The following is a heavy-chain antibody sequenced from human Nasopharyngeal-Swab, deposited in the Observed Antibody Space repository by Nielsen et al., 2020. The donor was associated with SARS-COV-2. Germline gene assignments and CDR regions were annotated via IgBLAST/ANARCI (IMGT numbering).Heavy chain of an antibody. Sequence: GESLKISCAASGFTFSSYWMHWVRQAPGTGLVWVSRINSDGSSTSYADSVKGRFTISRDNAKNTLYLQMNSLRAEDTAVYYCARDSAYSSSWYEAFDIWGQGTMVTVSS. CDR2: INSDGSST. D-gene: IGHD6-13*01. CDR1: GFTFSSYW. J-gene: IGHJ3*02. CDR3: ARDSAYSSSWYEAFDI. V-gene: IGHV3-74*01.